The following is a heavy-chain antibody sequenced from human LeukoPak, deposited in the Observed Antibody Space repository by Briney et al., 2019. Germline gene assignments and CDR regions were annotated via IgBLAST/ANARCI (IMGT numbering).Heavy chain of an antibody. CDR2: IIPILGIA. D-gene: IGHD5-12*01. V-gene: IGHV1-69*04. CDR3: ARAGLPIQYYYYYGMDV. CDR1: GGTFSSYA. Sequence: SVKVSCKASGGTFSSYAISWVRQAPGQGLEWMGRIIPILGIANYAQKFQGRVTITADKSTSTAYMELSSPRSEDTAVYYCARAGLPIQYYYYYGMDVWGQGTTVTVSS. J-gene: IGHJ6*02.